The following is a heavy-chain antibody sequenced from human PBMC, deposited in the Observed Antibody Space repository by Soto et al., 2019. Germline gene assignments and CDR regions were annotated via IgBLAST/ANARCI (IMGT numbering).Heavy chain of an antibody. CDR2: IYYSGST. Sequence: SETMSLTCTVSGGSISSSSYYWGWIRQPPGKGLEWIGSIYYSGSTYYNPSLKSRVTISVDTSKNQFSLKLSSVTAADTAVYYCVRRYIAVPAAPKDNWFDHWGQGALVTVSA. V-gene: IGHV4-39*01. J-gene: IGHJ5*02. CDR1: GGSISSSSYY. D-gene: IGHD2-2*01. CDR3: VRRYIAVPAAPKDNWFDH.